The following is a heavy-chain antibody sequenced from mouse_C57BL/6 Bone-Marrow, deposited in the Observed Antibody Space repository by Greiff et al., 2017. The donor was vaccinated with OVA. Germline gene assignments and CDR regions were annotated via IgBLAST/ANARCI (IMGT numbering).Heavy chain of an antibody. CDR1: GYTFTSYW. J-gene: IGHJ3*01. Sequence: QVQLQQSGAELAKPGASVKLSCKASGYTFTSYWMHWVNQRPGQGLEWIGYINPSSGYTKYNQKFKDKATLTADKSSSTAYMQLSSLTYEDSAVYYCASPLFNGSSYVQFAYWGQGTLVTVSA. V-gene: IGHV1-7*01. CDR2: INPSSGYT. D-gene: IGHD1-1*01. CDR3: ASPLFNGSSYVQFAY.